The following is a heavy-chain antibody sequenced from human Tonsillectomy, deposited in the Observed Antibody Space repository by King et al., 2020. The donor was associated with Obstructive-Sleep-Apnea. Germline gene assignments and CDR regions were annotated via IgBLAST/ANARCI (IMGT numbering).Heavy chain of an antibody. CDR1: GGSISSGGYY. CDR3: ARAQDGGRSTSCYVRLFDS. D-gene: IGHD2-2*01. CDR2: IYYSGST. Sequence: VQLQESGPGLVKPSQTLSLTCTVSGGSISSGGYYWSWIRQHPGKGLEWIGYIYYSGSTYYNPSLKSRVTISVDTSKNQFSLKLSSVTAADTAVYYCARAQDGGRSTSCYVRLFDSWGQGTLVTVSS. J-gene: IGHJ4*02. V-gene: IGHV4-31*03.